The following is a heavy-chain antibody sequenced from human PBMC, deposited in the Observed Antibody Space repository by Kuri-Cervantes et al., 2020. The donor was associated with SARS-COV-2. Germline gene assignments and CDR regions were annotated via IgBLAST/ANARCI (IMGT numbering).Heavy chain of an antibody. CDR3: TRGGFLEWFLDY. Sequence: GESLKISCAASGFTFDDYGMNWVRQAPGKGLEWVSGINWNGGSTYYADSVKGRFTISRDNAKNSLYLQMNSLRAEDTAVYYCTRGGFLEWFLDYWGQGTLVTVSS. J-gene: IGHJ4*02. V-gene: IGHV3-20*04. CDR2: INWNGGST. CDR1: GFTFDDYG. D-gene: IGHD3-3*01.